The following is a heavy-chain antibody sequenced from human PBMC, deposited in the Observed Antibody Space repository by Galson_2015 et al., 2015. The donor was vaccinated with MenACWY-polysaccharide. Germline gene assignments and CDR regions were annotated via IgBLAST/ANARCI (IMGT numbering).Heavy chain of an antibody. Sequence: SLRLSCAASGSRFSNSGMHWVRQAPGKGLEWVAVIQYDGRNKVYEDSVKGRLTIFSDNSKNTEFLEMNTLGVDDPAVYYCAREGSRIVFHAFDIWGQGTMVTVSS. CDR1: GSRFSNSG. V-gene: IGHV3-33*01. D-gene: IGHD2-2*01. CDR2: IQYDGRNK. CDR3: AREGSRIVFHAFDI. J-gene: IGHJ3*02.